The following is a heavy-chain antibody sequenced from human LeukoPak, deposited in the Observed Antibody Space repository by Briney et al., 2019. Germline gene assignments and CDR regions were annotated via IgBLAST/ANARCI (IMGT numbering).Heavy chain of an antibody. D-gene: IGHD1-26*01. CDR3: ARDWYSGSYYLRSTYNYFDY. V-gene: IGHV3-33*08. CDR2: IWYDGSNK. J-gene: IGHJ4*02. CDR1: GFTFSSYG. Sequence: GGSLRLSCAASGFTFSSYGMHWVRQAPGKGLEWVAVIWYDGSNKYYADSVKGRFTISRDNSKNTLYLQMNSLRAEDTAVYYCARDWYSGSYYLRSTYNYFDYWGQGTLVTVSS.